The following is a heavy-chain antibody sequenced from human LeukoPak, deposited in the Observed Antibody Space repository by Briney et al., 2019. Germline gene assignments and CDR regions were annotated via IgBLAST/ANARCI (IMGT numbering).Heavy chain of an antibody. D-gene: IGHD3-3*01. CDR3: ARAGWGYYDFWSGSYN. V-gene: IGHV1-46*01. CDR2: INPSGGST. Sequence: ASVKVSCKASGYTFTSYAMHWVRQAPGQGLEWMGIINPSGGSTSYAQKFQGRVTMTRDTSTSTVYMELSSLRSEDTAVYYCARAGWGYYDFWSGSYNWGQGTLVTVSS. J-gene: IGHJ4*02. CDR1: GYTFTSYA.